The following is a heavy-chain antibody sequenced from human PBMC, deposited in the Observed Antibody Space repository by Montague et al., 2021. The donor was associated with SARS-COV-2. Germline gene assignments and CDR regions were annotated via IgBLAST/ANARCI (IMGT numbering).Heavy chain of an antibody. CDR1: GGSFSDYF. J-gene: IGHJ4*02. CDR2: INHRGTY. Sequence: SETLSLTCAAYGGSFSDYFWTWIRQPPGKGLEWIGEINHRGTYNYNPSLKSRVSISVDTSKNQFSLYLGSVTAADTAVYYCARGRQHFNMIVVVMNGGEYYFDYWGRGTLVTVSS. CDR3: ARGRQHFNMIVVVMNGGEYYFDY. V-gene: IGHV4-34*01. D-gene: IGHD3-22*01.